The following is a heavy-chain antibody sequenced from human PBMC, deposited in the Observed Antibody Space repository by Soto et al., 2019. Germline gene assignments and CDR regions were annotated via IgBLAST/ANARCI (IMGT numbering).Heavy chain of an antibody. CDR3: SSSLLELLHNNWFAP. Sequence: SVKVSCKASGYTFTSYGISWVRQAPGEGIERMGWISAYNGNTNYAQKLQGRVTMTTETSTSTAYMELRRLRSDDTAVYFFSSSLLELLHNNWFAPSGQGTLLTLSS. CDR2: ISAYNGNT. V-gene: IGHV1-18*01. J-gene: IGHJ5*02. CDR1: GYTFTSYG. D-gene: IGHD1-7*01.